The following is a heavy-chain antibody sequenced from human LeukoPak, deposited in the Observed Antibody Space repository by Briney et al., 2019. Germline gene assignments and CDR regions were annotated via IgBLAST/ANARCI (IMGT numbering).Heavy chain of an antibody. Sequence: PSETLSLTCTVSGGSISSSSYYWGWIRQPPGKGLEWIGSIYYSGSANYNPSLKSRVTISVDTSKNQFSLKLSSVTAADTAVYYCASTELDYNWFDPWGQGTLVTVSS. V-gene: IGHV4-39*01. D-gene: IGHD6-6*01. CDR3: ASTELDYNWFDP. J-gene: IGHJ5*02. CDR2: IYYSGSA. CDR1: GGSISSSSYY.